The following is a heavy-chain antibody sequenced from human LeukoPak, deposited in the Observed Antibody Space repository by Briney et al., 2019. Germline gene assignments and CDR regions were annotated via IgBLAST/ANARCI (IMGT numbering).Heavy chain of an antibody. J-gene: IGHJ4*02. CDR3: ARVWELSFDY. CDR1: GFTVSTDH. CDR2: SYSGGSR. V-gene: IGHV3-53*01. Sequence: PGGSLRLSCAASGFTVSTDHMSWVRPAPGKGLEWVAVSYSGGSRSYAESVEGRFTISRDNSQNTLYLQMNSLRAEDTAVYYCARVWELSFDYWGQGTLVTVSS. D-gene: IGHD1-26*01.